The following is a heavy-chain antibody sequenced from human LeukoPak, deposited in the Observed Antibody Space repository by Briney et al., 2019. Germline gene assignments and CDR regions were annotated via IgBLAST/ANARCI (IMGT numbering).Heavy chain of an antibody. D-gene: IGHD2-2*02. CDR3: AKAIVVVPAAIAAFDI. CDR2: ISYDGGNK. V-gene: IGHV3-30*18. Sequence: GGSLRLSCAASGFTFSSYDMHWVRQTPGKGLEWVAIISYDGGNKYYAESVKGRFTISRDNSKNTLYLQMNSLRAEDTAVYYCAKAIVVVPAAIAAFDIWGQGTMVTVSS. J-gene: IGHJ3*02. CDR1: GFTFSSYD.